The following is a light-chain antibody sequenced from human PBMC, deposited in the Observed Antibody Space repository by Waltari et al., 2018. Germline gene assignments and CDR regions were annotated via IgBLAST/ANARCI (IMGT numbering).Light chain of an antibody. Sequence: QSALTQPASVSGSPGQSIPISCTGTSSDVVGYNYVSWYQQHPGKAPKFMIYDVSNRPSGVSKRFSGSKSGNTASLTISGLQAEDEADYYCSSYISSSTLELFGGGTSLTVL. J-gene: IGLJ2*01. CDR3: SSYISSSTLEL. CDR2: DVS. V-gene: IGLV2-14*03. CDR1: SSDVVGYNY.